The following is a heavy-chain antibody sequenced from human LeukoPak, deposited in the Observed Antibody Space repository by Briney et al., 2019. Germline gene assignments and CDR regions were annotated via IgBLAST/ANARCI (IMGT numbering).Heavy chain of an antibody. J-gene: IGHJ6*02. CDR1: GFTFSSYE. V-gene: IGHV3-48*03. D-gene: IGHD3-9*01. CDR3: ARDDYDIVSGYYSMYSYGVDV. CDR2: ISSGGMTI. Sequence: GGSLRLSCEASGFTFSSYEMNWVRQAPGKGLEWISYISSGGMTIYYADSVRGRFTVSRDNTKNSLFLQMNSLRAEDTAVYFCARDDYDIVSGYYSMYSYGVDVWGQGTAVTVSS.